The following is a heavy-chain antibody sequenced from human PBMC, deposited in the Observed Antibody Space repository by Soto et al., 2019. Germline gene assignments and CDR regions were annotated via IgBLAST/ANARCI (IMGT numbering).Heavy chain of an antibody. CDR2: IYHSGST. CDR1: GGSISSSNW. CDR3: ARDSGVVVPAAIDY. J-gene: IGHJ4*02. Sequence: LSLTCAVSGGSISSSNWWSWVRQPPGKGLEWIGEIYHSGSTNYNPSLKSRVTISVDKSKNQFSLKLSSVTAADTAVYYCARDSGVVVPAAIDYWGQGTLVTVSS. V-gene: IGHV4-4*02. D-gene: IGHD2-2*02.